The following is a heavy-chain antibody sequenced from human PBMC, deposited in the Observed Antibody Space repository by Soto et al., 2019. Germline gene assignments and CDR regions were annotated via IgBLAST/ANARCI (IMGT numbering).Heavy chain of an antibody. D-gene: IGHD3-22*01. Sequence: SETLSLTCTVSGASISSTSYYWGWIRQPPGKGLEWIGNIYYSGSTNYNPSLKSRVTISVDTSKNLFSLKLSSVTAADTAVYYCASDYSGYSVDPNYYGVDVWGQGTTVTVSS. CDR2: IYYSGST. V-gene: IGHV4-39*01. J-gene: IGHJ6*02. CDR1: GASISSTSYY. CDR3: ASDYSGYSVDPNYYGVDV.